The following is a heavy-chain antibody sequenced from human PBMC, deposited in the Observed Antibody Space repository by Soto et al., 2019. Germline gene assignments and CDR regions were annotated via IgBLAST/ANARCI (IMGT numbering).Heavy chain of an antibody. V-gene: IGHV4-30-2*01. J-gene: IGHJ4*02. D-gene: IGHD1-1*01. CDR2: IYHSGST. Sequence: PSETLSLTCAVSGGSISSGGYSWSWIRQPPGKGLEWIGYIYHSGSTYYNPSLKSRVTISVDRSKNQFSLKLSSVTAADTAVYYCARGEIELASFDYWGRGTLVTVSS. CDR3: ARGEIELASFDY. CDR1: GGSISSGGYS.